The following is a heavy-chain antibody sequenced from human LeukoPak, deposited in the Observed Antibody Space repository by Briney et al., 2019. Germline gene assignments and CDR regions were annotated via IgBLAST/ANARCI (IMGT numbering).Heavy chain of an antibody. J-gene: IGHJ4*02. D-gene: IGHD3-22*01. V-gene: IGHV3-21*01. CDR2: ISSSSSYI. CDR3: ARVRYYYDSSGPPRSIDY. Sequence: PGGSLRLSCAASGFTFSSYSMNWVRQAPGKGLEWVSSISSSSSYIYYADSVKGRFTISRDNSKNTLYLQMNSLRAEDTAVYYCARVRYYYDSSGPPRSIDYWGQGTLATVSS. CDR1: GFTFSSYS.